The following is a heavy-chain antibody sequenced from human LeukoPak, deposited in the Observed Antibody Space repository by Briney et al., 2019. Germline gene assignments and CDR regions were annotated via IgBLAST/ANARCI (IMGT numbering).Heavy chain of an antibody. D-gene: IGHD3-10*01. CDR1: GYTFTSYG. CDR3: ARDRQWFGELKSPFDY. V-gene: IGHV1-18*04. CDR2: ISAYNGNS. J-gene: IGHJ4*02. Sequence: ASVKDSCKTSGYTFTSYGSSWVRQAPGQGLEWMGWISAYNGNSNYVQKLQGRVTMTPDTSTSTAYMELRSLRSDDTAVYYCARDRQWFGELKSPFDYWGQGTLVTVSS.